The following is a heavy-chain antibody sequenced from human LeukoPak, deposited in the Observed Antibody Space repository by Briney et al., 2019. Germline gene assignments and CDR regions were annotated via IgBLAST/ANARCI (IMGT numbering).Heavy chain of an antibody. Sequence: PGGSLRLSCAASGFTFSSYAMSWVRQAPGKGLEWVSAISGSGGSTYYADSVKGRFTISRDNSKSTLYLQMNSLRAEDTAVYYCAKVEDLITFGGVIVPIFDYWGQGTLVTVSS. V-gene: IGHV3-23*01. CDR2: ISGSGGST. CDR1: GFTFSSYA. D-gene: IGHD3-16*02. CDR3: AKVEDLITFGGVIVPIFDY. J-gene: IGHJ4*02.